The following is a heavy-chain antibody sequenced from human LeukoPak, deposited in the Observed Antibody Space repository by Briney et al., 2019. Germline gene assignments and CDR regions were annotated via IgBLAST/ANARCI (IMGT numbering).Heavy chain of an antibody. V-gene: IGHV3-74*01. J-gene: IGHJ4*02. Sequence: GGFLRLSCAASGFTFSSYWMHWVRQAPGKGLVWVSRINNDGRSTRYADSVQGRFTISRDDAKNTLYLQMNSLRAEDTALYYCSRGWYSSSLDYWGQGTLVTVSS. D-gene: IGHD6-13*01. CDR3: SRGWYSSSLDY. CDR1: GFTFSSYW. CDR2: INNDGRST.